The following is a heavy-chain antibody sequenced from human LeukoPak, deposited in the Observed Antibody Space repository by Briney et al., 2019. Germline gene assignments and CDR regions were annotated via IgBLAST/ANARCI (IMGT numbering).Heavy chain of an antibody. J-gene: IGHJ4*02. CDR1: GFTFSSYW. CDR2: ISSSSSTI. V-gene: IGHV3-48*04. Sequence: GGSLRLSCAASGFTFSSYWMNWVRQAPGKGVEWVSYISSSSSTIYYADSVKGRFTISRDNAKNSLFLQVNSLRAEDTAVYYCVRETGWLFDFWGQGTLVTVSS. CDR3: VRETGWLFDF. D-gene: IGHD5-12*01.